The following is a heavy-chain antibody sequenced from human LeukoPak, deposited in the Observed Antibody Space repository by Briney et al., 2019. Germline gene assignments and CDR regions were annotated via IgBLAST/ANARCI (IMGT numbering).Heavy chain of an antibody. CDR1: GFTFSSYG. V-gene: IGHV3-33*01. J-gene: IGHJ3*02. D-gene: IGHD6-19*01. CDR2: IWYDGSNK. CDR3: ARDGGGWGAFDI. Sequence: GRSLRLSCAASGFTFSSYGMHWVRQAPGKGLEWVAVIWYDGSNKYYADSVKGRFTISRDNSKNTLYLQMNSLRAEDTAVYYCARDGGGWGAFDIWGQGTMVTVSS.